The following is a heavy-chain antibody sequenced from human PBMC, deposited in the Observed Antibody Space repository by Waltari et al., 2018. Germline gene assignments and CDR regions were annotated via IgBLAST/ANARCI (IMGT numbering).Heavy chain of an antibody. D-gene: IGHD6-19*01. CDR3: ARGLVAVAPRAWFDP. J-gene: IGHJ5*02. Sequence: QVQLVQSGAEVKKPGASVKVSCKASGYTFTSYGISWVRQAPGQGLEWMGWISADNGRPNYAQKVQGRVTMTTDPSTSTAYMELRSLRSDDTAVYYCARGLVAVAPRAWFDPWGQGTLVTVSS. V-gene: IGHV1-18*04. CDR1: GYTFTSYG. CDR2: ISADNGRP.